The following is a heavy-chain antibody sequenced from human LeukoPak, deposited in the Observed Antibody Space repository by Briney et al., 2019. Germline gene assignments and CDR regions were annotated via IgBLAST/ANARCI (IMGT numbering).Heavy chain of an antibody. CDR1: GFTFSSYG. CDR3: ARDGSVNDYGDYAGAFDI. Sequence: PGGSLRLSCAASGFTFSSYGMHWVRQAPGKGLEWVAVIWYDGSNKYYADSVKGRFTISRDNSKNTLYLQMNGLRAEDTAVYYCARDGSVNDYGDYAGAFDIWGQGTMVTVSS. J-gene: IGHJ3*02. V-gene: IGHV3-33*01. D-gene: IGHD4-17*01. CDR2: IWYDGSNK.